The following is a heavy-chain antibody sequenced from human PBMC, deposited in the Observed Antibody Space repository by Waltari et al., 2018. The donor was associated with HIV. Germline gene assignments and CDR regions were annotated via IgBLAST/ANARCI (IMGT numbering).Heavy chain of an antibody. V-gene: IGHV3-74*01. CDR3: VRGSSTPGIDY. Sequence: EVHLVESGGGLVQPGGSLRISCAASEFIFGNYWMHWVRQAPGKGLVWVSRITEDGSYADYADSVRGRFTISRDNARNTLFLHMNSLTADDTAVYYCVRGSSTPGIDYWGQGTLVTVSS. J-gene: IGHJ4*02. D-gene: IGHD2-2*01. CDR2: ITEDGSYA. CDR1: EFIFGNYW.